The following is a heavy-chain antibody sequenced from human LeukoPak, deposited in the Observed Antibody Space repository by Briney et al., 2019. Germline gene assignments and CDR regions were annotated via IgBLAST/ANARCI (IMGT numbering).Heavy chain of an antibody. CDR2: IYHSGST. Sequence: SETLSLTCTVSGGSISSSSYYWGWIRQPPGKGLEWIGSIYHSGSTYYNPSLKSRVTISVDTSKDQFSLKLSSVTAADTAVYYFANGRGYSYIDYWGQGTLVTVSS. V-gene: IGHV4-39*01. CDR3: ANGRGYSYIDY. J-gene: IGHJ4*02. D-gene: IGHD5-18*01. CDR1: GGSISSSSYY.